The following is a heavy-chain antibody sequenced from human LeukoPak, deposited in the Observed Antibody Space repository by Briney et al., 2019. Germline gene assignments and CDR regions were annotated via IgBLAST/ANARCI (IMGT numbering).Heavy chain of an antibody. CDR3: AKAYCSSTRCFSDLYFQH. CDR1: GFPFSSYG. CDR2: IRYDGSNK. D-gene: IGHD2-2*01. V-gene: IGHV3-30*02. Sequence: GGSLRLSCAASGFPFSSYGMHWVRQAPGKGLEWVAFIRYDGSNKYYADSVKGRFTISRDNSKNTLYLQMNSLRAEDTAVYYCAKAYCSSTRCFSDLYFQHWGQGTLVTVSS. J-gene: IGHJ1*01.